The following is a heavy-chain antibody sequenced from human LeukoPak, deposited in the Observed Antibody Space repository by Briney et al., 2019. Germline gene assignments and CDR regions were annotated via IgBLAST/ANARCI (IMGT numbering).Heavy chain of an antibody. D-gene: IGHD3-3*01. CDR2: ISSSGSTI. J-gene: IGHJ4*02. CDR1: GFTFSDYY. V-gene: IGHV3-11*04. CDR3: ARAMYYDFWSGSPGNY. Sequence: PGGSLRLSCAASGFTFSDYYMSWIRQAPGKGLEWVSYISSSGSTIYYADSVKGRFTISRDNAKNSLYLQMNSLRAEDTAVYYCARAMYYDFWSGSPGNYWGQGTLVTVSS.